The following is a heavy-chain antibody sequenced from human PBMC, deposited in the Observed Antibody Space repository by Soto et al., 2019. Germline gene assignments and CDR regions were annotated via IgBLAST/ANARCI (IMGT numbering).Heavy chain of an antibody. J-gene: IGHJ4*02. Sequence: GGSLRLSCAASGFTFSSYGMHWVRQAPGKGLEWVAVISYDGSNKYYADSVKGRFTISRDNSKNTLYLQMNSLRAEDTAVYYCARDPRIIQLWAYFDYWGQGTLVTVSS. V-gene: IGHV3-30*03. CDR2: ISYDGSNK. D-gene: IGHD5-18*01. CDR3: ARDPRIIQLWAYFDY. CDR1: GFTFSSYG.